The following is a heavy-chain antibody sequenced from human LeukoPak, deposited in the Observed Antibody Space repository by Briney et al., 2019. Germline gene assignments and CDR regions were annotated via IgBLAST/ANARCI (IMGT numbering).Heavy chain of an antibody. CDR2: IFHTGKT. D-gene: IGHD2-21*02. Sequence: PSETLSLTCAVSGGSISTGNYWWGWLRQPPGKGLEWIGIIFHTGKTHDNPSLRGRVSMSVDTSKNQFSLRLSAVTAADTAVYYCARQMGVGDWALDYWGQGALVTVSS. CDR3: ARQMGVGDWALDY. J-gene: IGHJ4*02. V-gene: IGHV4-39*01. CDR1: GGSISTGNYW.